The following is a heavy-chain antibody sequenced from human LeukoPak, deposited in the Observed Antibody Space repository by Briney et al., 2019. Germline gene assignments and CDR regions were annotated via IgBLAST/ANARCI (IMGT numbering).Heavy chain of an antibody. CDR3: ARSTRRYSSGWYYFDY. D-gene: IGHD6-19*01. CDR2: IYYSGST. J-gene: IGHJ4*02. CDR1: GGSISSSSYY. V-gene: IGHV4-39*07. Sequence: KPSETLSLTCTVSGGSISSSSYYWGWIRQPPGKGLEWIGSIYYSGSTYNNPSLKSRATISVDTTKNQFSVKLSSVTAADTAVYCCARSTRRYSSGWYYFDYWGQGTLITVSS.